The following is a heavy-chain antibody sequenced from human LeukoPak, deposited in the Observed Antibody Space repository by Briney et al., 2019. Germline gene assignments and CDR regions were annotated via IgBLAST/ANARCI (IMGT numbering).Heavy chain of an antibody. J-gene: IGHJ4*02. CDR2: IYHSGST. CDR1: GGSISSGGYS. V-gene: IGHV4-30-2*01. Sequence: SETLSLTCAVSGGSISSGGYSWSWIRQPPGKGLEWIGYIYHSGSTYYNPSLKSRVTISVDRSKNQFSLKLSSVTAADTAVYYCARAPLRGFGGLAFDYWGQGTLVTVSS. CDR3: ARAPLRGFGGLAFDY. D-gene: IGHD3-10*01.